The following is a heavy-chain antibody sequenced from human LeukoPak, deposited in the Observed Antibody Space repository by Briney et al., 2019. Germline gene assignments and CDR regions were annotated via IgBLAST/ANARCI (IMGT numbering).Heavy chain of an antibody. CDR2: IKQDGSEK. CDR1: GFTFSSYW. D-gene: IGHD3-9*01. V-gene: IGHV3-7*01. CDR3: ARDFALLTGYYPFDY. J-gene: IGHJ4*02. Sequence: PGGSLRLSCAASGFTFSSYWMSWVRHAPGKGLEWVANIKQDGSEKYYVDSVKGRFTISRDNAKNSLYLQMNSLRAEDTAVYYCARDFALLTGYYPFDYWGQGTLVTVSS.